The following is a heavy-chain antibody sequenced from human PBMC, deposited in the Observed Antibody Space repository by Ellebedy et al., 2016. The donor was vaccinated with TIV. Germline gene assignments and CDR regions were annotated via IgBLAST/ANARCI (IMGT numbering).Heavy chain of an antibody. CDR2: IKSKTDGGTT. CDR1: GFTFSNAL. D-gene: IGHD6-13*01. CDR3: TTGTPAAGTDDY. J-gene: IGHJ4*02. V-gene: IGHV3-15*01. Sequence: GGSLRLSCAASGFTFSNALMTWVRQAPGKGLEWVGRIKSKTDGGTTDYAAPVKGRFTVPRDDSKNTLYLQMSSLKTEDTAVYYCTTGTPAAGTDDYWGQGTLVTVSS.